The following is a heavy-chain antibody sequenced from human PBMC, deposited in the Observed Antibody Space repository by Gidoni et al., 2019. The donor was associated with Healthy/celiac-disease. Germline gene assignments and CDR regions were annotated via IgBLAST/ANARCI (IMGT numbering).Heavy chain of an antibody. Sequence: YYSGSTYYNPSLKSRVTISVDTSKNQFSLKLSSVTAADTAVYYCARGRAKPDYYYYGMDVWGQGTTVTVSS. J-gene: IGHJ6*02. CDR2: YYSGST. V-gene: IGHV4-39*07. CDR3: ARGRAKPDYYYYGMDV.